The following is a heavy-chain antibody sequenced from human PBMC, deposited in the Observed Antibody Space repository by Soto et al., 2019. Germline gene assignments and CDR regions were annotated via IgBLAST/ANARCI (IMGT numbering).Heavy chain of an antibody. CDR2: ISSNGIGT. CDR1: GFTLSSDA. J-gene: IGHJ6*03. V-gene: IGHV3-64*01. Sequence: EVQLVESGGGLAQPGGSLRLSCAASGFTLSSDAMDWVRQAPGKGLEYVSVISSNGIGTYYANSVKGRFTISRDNSKKTVYLQLNRLRPADMAVYYCARRARPDYSSMHVWGKGPTVTAS. D-gene: IGHD6-6*01. CDR3: ARRARPDYSSMHV.